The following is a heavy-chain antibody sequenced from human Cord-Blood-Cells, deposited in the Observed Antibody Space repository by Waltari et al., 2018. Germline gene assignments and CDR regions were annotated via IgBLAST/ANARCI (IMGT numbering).Heavy chain of an antibody. CDR1: GYTFTSYG. CDR3: ARDGVVVVPAAIRGDY. J-gene: IGHJ4*02. CDR2: ISAYNGNT. Sequence: SGAEVKKPGASVKVSCKASGYTFTSYGISWVRQAPGQGLEWMGWISAYNGNTNYAQKLQDRVTMTTDTSTSTAYMELRSLRSDDTAVYYCARDGVVVVPAAIRGDYWGQGTLVTVSS. V-gene: IGHV1-18*04. D-gene: IGHD2-2*02.